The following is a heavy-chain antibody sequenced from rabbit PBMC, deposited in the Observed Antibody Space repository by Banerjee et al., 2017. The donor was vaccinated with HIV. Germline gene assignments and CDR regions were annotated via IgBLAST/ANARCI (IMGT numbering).Heavy chain of an antibody. CDR2: IYNSNGLT. CDR3: ARENYAGYAYGL. J-gene: IGHJ4*01. Sequence: QEQLEESGGDLVKPEGSLTLTCTASGFSFSSNVMCWVRQAPGKGLEWIGCIYNSNGLTNYASWAKGRFTISKTSSTTVTLQMTSLTAADTATYFCARENYAGYAYGLWGPGTLVTVS. V-gene: IGHV1S45*01. D-gene: IGHD6-1*01. CDR1: GFSFSSNV.